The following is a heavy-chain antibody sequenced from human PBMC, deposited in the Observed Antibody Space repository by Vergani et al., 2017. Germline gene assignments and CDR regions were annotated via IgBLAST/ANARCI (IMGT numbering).Heavy chain of an antibody. V-gene: IGHV4-4*07. CDR2: IYTSGST. CDR3: ARVALDPIYCGGDCYNTWGFDY. J-gene: IGHJ4*02. Sequence: QVQLQESGPGLVKPSETLSLTCTVSGGSISSYYWSWIRQPAGKGLEWIGRIYTSGSTNYNPYLKSRVTMSVDTSKNQFSLKLSSVTAADTAVYYCARVALDPIYCGGDCYNTWGFDYWGQGTLVTVSS. D-gene: IGHD2-21*02. CDR1: GGSISSYY.